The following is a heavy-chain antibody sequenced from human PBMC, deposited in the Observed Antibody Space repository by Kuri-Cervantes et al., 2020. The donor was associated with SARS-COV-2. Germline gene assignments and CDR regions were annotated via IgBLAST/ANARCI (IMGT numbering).Heavy chain of an antibody. CDR3: ARGRTVMVYAMGSNWFDP. J-gene: IGHJ5*02. CDR1: GGSFSGYY. CDR2: INHSGST. V-gene: IGHV4-34*01. Sequence: SETLSLTCAVYGGSFSGYYWSWIRQPPGKGLEWIGEINHSGSTNYNPSLKSRFTISVDTSKNQFSLKLSSVTAADTAVYYCARGRTVMVYAMGSNWFDPWGQGTLVTVSS. D-gene: IGHD2-8*01.